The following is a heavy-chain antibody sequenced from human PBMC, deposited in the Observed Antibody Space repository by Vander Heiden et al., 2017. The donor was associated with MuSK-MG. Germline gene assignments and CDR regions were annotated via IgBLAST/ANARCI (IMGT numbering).Heavy chain of an antibody. CDR1: GFSFSNEG. CDR2: ISNSGSNT. Sequence: EVELVESGGGLVQPGGSLTLSCSASGFSFSNEGLNWVGQAPGKGLEWVAGISNSGSNTYYGDSVKGRFTISRDNSKNTLFLQMNSLRAEDTAIYYCAKYSTLIAVVAFVDYWGQGTLVTVSS. V-gene: IGHV3-23*04. D-gene: IGHD3-22*01. J-gene: IGHJ4*02. CDR3: AKYSTLIAVVAFVDY.